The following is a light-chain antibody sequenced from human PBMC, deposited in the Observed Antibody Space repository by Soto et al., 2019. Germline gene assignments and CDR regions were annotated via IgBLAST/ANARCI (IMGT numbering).Light chain of an antibody. Sequence: IQMTQSPSTLSASVGDRVTITCRASQTISNWLAWYQQKPGKAPNLLIYAAFNLQSGVPSRFSGSGSGTDFTLTISSLQPEDFATYYCQQSYSTPLTFGGGTKVDI. V-gene: IGKV1-39*01. CDR1: QTISNW. J-gene: IGKJ4*01. CDR3: QQSYSTPLT. CDR2: AAF.